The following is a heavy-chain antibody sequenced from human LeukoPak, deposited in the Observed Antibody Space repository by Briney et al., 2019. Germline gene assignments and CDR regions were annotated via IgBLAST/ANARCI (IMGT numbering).Heavy chain of an antibody. D-gene: IGHD3-22*01. V-gene: IGHV3-30*03. CDR3: ARALGSSAYYYLKVDAFDI. CDR2: TSSDVSNQ. CDR1: GFTFSSYY. J-gene: IGHJ3*02. Sequence: GGSLTLSCAVSGFTFSSYYMHWVRQGPATALEWVAVTSSDVSNQYYADSVKARFTISRDHAKRSLFLQMNSLSAEDTAVYFCARALGSSAYYYLKVDAFDIWGQGTMVTVSS.